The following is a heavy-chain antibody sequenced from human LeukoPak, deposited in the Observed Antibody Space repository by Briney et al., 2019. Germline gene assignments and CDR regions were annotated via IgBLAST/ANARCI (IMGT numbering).Heavy chain of an antibody. Sequence: GGSLRLSCAASGFTFSSYSMNWVRQAPGKGLEWVSSISSSSSYMYYADSVKGRFTISRDNAKNSLYLQMNSLRAEDTAVYYCARRYCSSTSCFGSYYMDVWGKGTTVTVSS. CDR3: ARRYCSSTSCFGSYYMDV. J-gene: IGHJ6*03. CDR1: GFTFSSYS. V-gene: IGHV3-21*01. D-gene: IGHD2-2*01. CDR2: ISSSSSYM.